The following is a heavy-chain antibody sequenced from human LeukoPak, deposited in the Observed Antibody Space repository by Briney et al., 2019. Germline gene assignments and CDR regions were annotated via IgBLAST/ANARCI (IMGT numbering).Heavy chain of an antibody. D-gene: IGHD3-10*01. J-gene: IGHJ6*02. CDR3: AKVSRVRGVIRYYYGMDV. V-gene: IGHV3-66*02. CDR1: GFTFSSFS. Sequence: GGSLRLSCAASGFTFSSFSMSWVRQAPGRGLEWVSALSSGDNTHYADSVNGRFTISRDNSKNTLYLQMNSLRAEDTAVHYCAKVSRVRGVIRYYYGMDVWGQGTTVTVSS. CDR2: LSSGDNT.